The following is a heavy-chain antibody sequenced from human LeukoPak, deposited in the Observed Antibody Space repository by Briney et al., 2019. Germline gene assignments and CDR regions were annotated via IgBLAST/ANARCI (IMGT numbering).Heavy chain of an antibody. CDR2: IDWYDDK. CDR3: ARTGGWYFNFDY. D-gene: IGHD6-19*01. V-gene: IGHV2-70*04. CDR1: GFSLSTSGMR. J-gene: IGHJ4*02. Sequence: ESGPTLVNPTQTLTLTCTFSGFSLSTSGMRVSWIRQPPGKALEWLARIDWYDDKFYSTSLKTRLSISKDTSKNQVVLTMTNMDPVDTATYYCARTGGWYFNFDYWGQGTLVTVSS.